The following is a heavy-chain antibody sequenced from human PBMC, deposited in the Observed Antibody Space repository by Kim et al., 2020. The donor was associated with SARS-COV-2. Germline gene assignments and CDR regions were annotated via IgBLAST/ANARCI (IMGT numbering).Heavy chain of an antibody. CDR2: ISSSSSYI. V-gene: IGHV3-21*01. Sequence: GGSLRLSCAASGFTFSSYSMNWVRQAPGKGLEWVSSISSSSSYIYYADSVKGRFTISRDNAKNSLYLQMNSLRAEDTAVYYCARGSSSSFSFYGMDVWGQGTTVTVSS. D-gene: IGHD6-6*01. CDR3: ARGSSSSFSFYGMDV. CDR1: GFTFSSYS. J-gene: IGHJ6*02.